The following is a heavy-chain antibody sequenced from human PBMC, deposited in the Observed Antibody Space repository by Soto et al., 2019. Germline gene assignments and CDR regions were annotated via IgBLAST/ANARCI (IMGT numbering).Heavy chain of an antibody. Sequence: GGSLRLSCAASGFTFSTYYMHWVRQAPGKGLVWVSRIYLDGSSTSYADSVKGRFTISRDNAKNTLYLQMNSLRAEDTAVYYCARYYGSGTYSVNYWGQGTLVTVSS. D-gene: IGHD3-10*01. V-gene: IGHV3-74*01. CDR1: GFTFSTYY. CDR2: IYLDGSST. CDR3: ARYYGSGTYSVNY. J-gene: IGHJ4*02.